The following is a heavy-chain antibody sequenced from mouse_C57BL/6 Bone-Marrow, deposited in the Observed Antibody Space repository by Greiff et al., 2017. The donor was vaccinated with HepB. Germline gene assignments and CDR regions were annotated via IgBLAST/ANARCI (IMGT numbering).Heavy chain of an antibody. CDR3: ARHEDY. J-gene: IGHJ2*01. V-gene: IGHV5-6*01. CDR2: ISSGGSYT. Sequence: VQLKESGGDLVKPGGSLKLSCAASGFTFSSYGMSWVRQTPDKRLEWVATISSGGSYTYYPDSVKGRFTISRDNAKNTLYLQMSSLKSEDTAMYYCARHEDYWGQGTTLTVSS. CDR1: GFTFSSYG.